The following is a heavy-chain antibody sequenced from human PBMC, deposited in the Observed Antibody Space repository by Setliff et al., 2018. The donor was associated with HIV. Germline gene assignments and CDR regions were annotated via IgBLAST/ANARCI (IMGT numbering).Heavy chain of an antibody. CDR2: INHSGST. V-gene: IGHV4-34*01. CDR1: GGSFSGYY. CDR3: ARERGPVGVVAAAYYYYMDV. D-gene: IGHD2-15*01. Sequence: SETLSLTCAVYGGSFSGYYWSRIRQPPGKGLEWIGEINHSGSTNYNPSLKSRVTISVDTSKNQFSLKLSSVTAADTAVYYCARERGPVGVVAAAYYYYMDVWGKGTTVTVSS. J-gene: IGHJ6*03.